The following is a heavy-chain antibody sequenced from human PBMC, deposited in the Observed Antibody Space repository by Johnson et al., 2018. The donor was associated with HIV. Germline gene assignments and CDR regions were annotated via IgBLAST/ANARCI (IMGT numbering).Heavy chain of an antibody. CDR3: ASRSYGYVRHAFDI. D-gene: IGHD5-18*01. J-gene: IGHJ3*02. Sequence: VQLVESGGGLIQPGGSLRLSCAASGFTVSNIFMNWVRQAPGKGLEWLSVISGSGDSTGHADSVKGRFTISRDNSRNTLFLQMNSLRAEDTAMYFCASRSYGYVRHAFDIWGQGTMVTVSS. CDR2: ISGSGDST. CDR1: GFTVSNIF. V-gene: IGHV3-66*03.